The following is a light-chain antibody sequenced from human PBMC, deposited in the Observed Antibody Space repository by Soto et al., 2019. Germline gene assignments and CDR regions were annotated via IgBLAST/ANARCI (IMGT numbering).Light chain of an antibody. J-gene: IGLJ3*02. CDR1: SSDVGRYNY. V-gene: IGLV2-11*01. CDR3: ATWDDILRGV. CDR2: DVS. Sequence: QSALTQPRSVSGSPGQSVTISCTGTSSDVGRYNYVSWYQQHPGKAPKLMLFDVSKRPSGVPDRFSGSKSGNTASLAISGLQAEDEADYYCATWDDILRGVFGGGTKLTVL.